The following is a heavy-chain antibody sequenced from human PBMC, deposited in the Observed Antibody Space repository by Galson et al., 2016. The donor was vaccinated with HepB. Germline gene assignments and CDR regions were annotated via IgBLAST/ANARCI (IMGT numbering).Heavy chain of an antibody. V-gene: IGHV1-69*13. Sequence: SVKVSCKASGGNFNNYVIYWVRQAPGQGLELMGRIIPIFNTTNYAQKFQGRVTITADESTSTAYLELSSLTSEDTAVYYCTQRPTRTGLDFWDQGTLVTVSS. CDR1: GGNFNNYV. J-gene: IGHJ4*02. CDR3: TQRPTRTGLDF. D-gene: IGHD3/OR15-3a*01. CDR2: IIPIFNTT.